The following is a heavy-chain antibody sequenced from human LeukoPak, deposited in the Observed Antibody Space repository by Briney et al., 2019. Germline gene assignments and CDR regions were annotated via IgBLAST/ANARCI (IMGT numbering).Heavy chain of an antibody. Sequence: SETLSLTCTVSGGSISSSSYYWGWIRQPPGKGLEWIGSIYYSGSTYYNPSLKSRVTISVDRSKNQFSLKLSSVTAADTAVYYCAREVGATGYWGQGTLVTVSS. V-gene: IGHV4-39*07. D-gene: IGHD1-26*01. J-gene: IGHJ4*02. CDR1: GGSISSSSYY. CDR3: AREVGATGY. CDR2: IYYSGST.